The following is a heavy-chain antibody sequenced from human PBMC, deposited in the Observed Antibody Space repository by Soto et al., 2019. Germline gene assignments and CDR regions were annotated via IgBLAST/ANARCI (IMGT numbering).Heavy chain of an antibody. Sequence: EVQLVESGGGLVKPGGSLRLSCEASGFTFSSYSMNWVRQAPGKGLEWVSSISSSSSYIYYADSVKGRFTISRDNAKNSLYLQMNSLRAEDTAVYYCARDRRGGFDYWGQGTLVTVSS. D-gene: IGHD3-16*01. CDR1: GFTFSSYS. CDR3: ARDRRGGFDY. J-gene: IGHJ4*02. CDR2: ISSSSSYI. V-gene: IGHV3-21*01.